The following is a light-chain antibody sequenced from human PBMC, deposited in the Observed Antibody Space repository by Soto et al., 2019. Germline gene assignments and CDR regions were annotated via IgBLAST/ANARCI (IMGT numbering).Light chain of an antibody. CDR1: QSVSSSY. Sequence: TLSLSPGERATLSCRASQSVSSSYLAWYQQKPGQAPRLLIYGASSKATGIPDRFSGSGSGTDFTLTISRLEPEDFPVYYWQKYGSATRPFGQRTKVDIK. CDR3: QKYGSATRP. J-gene: IGKJ1*01. V-gene: IGKV3-20*01. CDR2: GAS.